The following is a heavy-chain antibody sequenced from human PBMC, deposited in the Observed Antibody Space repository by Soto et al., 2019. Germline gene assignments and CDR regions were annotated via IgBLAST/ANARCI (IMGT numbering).Heavy chain of an antibody. CDR2: ISGNSGNT. CDR3: ARDATY. V-gene: IGHV3-23*01. J-gene: IGHJ4*02. CDR1: GFTFGNYA. Sequence: PGGSLRLSCAASGFTFGNYAMNWVRQAPGKGLEWVSSISGNSGNTYFADSVKGRFTISRDNSKNTLYLQINSLRAEDTAVYYCARDATYWGQGTLVTVSS.